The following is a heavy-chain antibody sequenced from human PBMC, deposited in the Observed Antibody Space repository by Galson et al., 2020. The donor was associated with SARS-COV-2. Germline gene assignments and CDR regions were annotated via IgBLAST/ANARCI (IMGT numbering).Heavy chain of an antibody. D-gene: IGHD2-21*02. Sequence: SQTLSLTCAVYGGSFSGYYWSWIRQPPGKGLEWIGEINSSGSTNYNPSLKSRVTISVDTSKNHFSLKLSSVPAADTAVYYCAGEANFFLVVTGTRRCEYDDGGRGTLATVSP. V-gene: IGHV4-34*01. CDR3: AGEANFFLVVTGTRRCEYDD. J-gene: IGHJ4*02. CDR2: INSSGST. CDR1: GGSFSGYY.